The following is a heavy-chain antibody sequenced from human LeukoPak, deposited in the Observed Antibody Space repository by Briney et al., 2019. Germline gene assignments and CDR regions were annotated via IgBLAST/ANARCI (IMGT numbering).Heavy chain of an antibody. Sequence: WGSLRLSCAASRFTFSSYAVIWVSQAQGEGLGWVSAIRGCGGNTSYGDSGKGRCTISRDNSKHTLYLQINSLRAEDTAVYYSAKGGLVHPLDIWGQGTMVTVSS. CDR2: IRGCGGNT. J-gene: IGHJ3*02. V-gene: IGHV3-23*01. CDR3: AKGGLVHPLDI. CDR1: RFTFSSYA. D-gene: IGHD3/OR15-3a*01.